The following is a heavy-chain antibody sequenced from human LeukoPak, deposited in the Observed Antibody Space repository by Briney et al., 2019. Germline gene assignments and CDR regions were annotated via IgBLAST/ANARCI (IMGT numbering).Heavy chain of an antibody. CDR1: GLAFSAYK. J-gene: IGHJ4*02. CDR2: ISTDGYTT. D-gene: IGHD5-18*01. Sequence: GGSMRLSCAASGLAFSAYKMHWVRQAPRKGLVWVSRISTDGYTTYYADSVKGRFTISRDNYKNTLYLQMNSLRAEDTAIYHCAKKRDTAEVLYFFDLWGQGTLVTVSS. CDR3: AKKRDTAEVLYFFDL. V-gene: IGHV3-74*01.